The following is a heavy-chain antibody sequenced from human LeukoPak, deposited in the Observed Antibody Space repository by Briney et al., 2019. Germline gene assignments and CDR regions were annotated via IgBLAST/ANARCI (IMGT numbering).Heavy chain of an antibody. J-gene: IGHJ5*02. CDR1: GYTLAELS. CDR2: YDPEHAKR. D-gene: IGHD6-19*01. V-gene: IGHV1-24*01. Sequence: ASVKVSCKVSGYTLAELSMHWVRQAPGKGLEWMGGYDPEHAKRIYAQKFRGRVTMTEDTSTDSAYMELSSLRSDDTAVYYCAADIPRPGIAVAPSPNNWFDPWGQGTLVTVSS. CDR3: AADIPRPGIAVAPSPNNWFDP.